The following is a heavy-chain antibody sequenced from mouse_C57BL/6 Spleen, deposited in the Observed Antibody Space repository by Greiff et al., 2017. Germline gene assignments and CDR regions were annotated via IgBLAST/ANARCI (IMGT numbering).Heavy chain of an antibody. Sequence: EVQGVESGGGLVKPGGSLKLSCAASGFTFSDYGMHWVRQAPEKGLEWVAYISSGSSTIYYADTVKGRFTISRDNAKNTLFLQMTRLRSEDTAMYYCARPGYRNRAWFAYWGQGTLGTVSA. V-gene: IGHV5-17*01. D-gene: IGHD2-1*01. CDR2: ISSGSSTI. J-gene: IGHJ3*01. CDR1: GFTFSDYG. CDR3: ARPGYRNRAWFAY.